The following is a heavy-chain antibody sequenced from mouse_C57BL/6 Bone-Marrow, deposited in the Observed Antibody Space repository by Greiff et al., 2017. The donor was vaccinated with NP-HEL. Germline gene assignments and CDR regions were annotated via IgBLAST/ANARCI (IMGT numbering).Heavy chain of an antibody. J-gene: IGHJ1*03. Sequence: VQLKQSGPELVKPGASVKISCKASGYTFTDYYMNWVKQSHGKSLEWIGDINPNNGGTSYNQKFKGKATLTVDKSSSTAYMELRSLTSEDSAVYYCPRDYYGSSYWYFDVWGTGTTVTVSS. CDR2: INPNNGGT. D-gene: IGHD1-1*01. CDR1: GYTFTDYY. V-gene: IGHV1-26*01. CDR3: PRDYYGSSYWYFDV.